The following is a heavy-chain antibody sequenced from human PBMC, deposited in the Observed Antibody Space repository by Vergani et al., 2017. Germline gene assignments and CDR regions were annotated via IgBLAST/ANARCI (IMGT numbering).Heavy chain of an antibody. Sequence: QVQLQESGPGLVKPSETLSLTCTVSGGSISSYYWSWIRQPPGKGLEWIGYIYSSGSTNYNPSLKSRVTISVDTSKNQFSLKLSSVTAADTAVYYCARVTVPHQRGDDYRTDFDYWGQGTLVTVSS. D-gene: IGHD5-12*01. CDR1: GGSISSYY. CDR2: IYSSGST. J-gene: IGHJ4*02. CDR3: ARVTVPHQRGDDYRTDFDY. V-gene: IGHV4-59*01.